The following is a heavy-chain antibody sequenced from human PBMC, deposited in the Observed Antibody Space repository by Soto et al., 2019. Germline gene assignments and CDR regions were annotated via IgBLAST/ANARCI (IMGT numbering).Heavy chain of an antibody. J-gene: IGHJ6*02. Sequence: QVQLQESGPGLVKPSQTLSLTCTVSGGSISSGGYYWSWIRQHPGKGLEWIGYIYYSGSTYYNPSLKSRXXRXVXMSKNQFSLKLSSVTAADTAVYYCARDTGYYYGMDVWGQGTTVTVSS. CDR2: IYYSGST. CDR3: ARDTGYYYGMDV. V-gene: IGHV4-31*03. CDR1: GGSISSGGYY.